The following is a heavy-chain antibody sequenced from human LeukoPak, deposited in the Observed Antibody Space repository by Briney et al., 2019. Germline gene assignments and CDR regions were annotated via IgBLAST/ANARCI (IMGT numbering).Heavy chain of an antibody. J-gene: IGHJ4*02. D-gene: IGHD2-2*01. CDR3: ASSPYIVVVPAASNFDY. CDR2: ISSSSSTI. Sequence: GGSLRLSCAASGFTFSSYSMNWVRQAPGKGLEWVSYISSSSSTIYYADSVKGRFTISRDNAKNSLYLQMNSLRAEDTAVFYCASSPYIVVVPAASNFDYWGQGTLVTVSS. V-gene: IGHV3-48*01. CDR1: GFTFSSYS.